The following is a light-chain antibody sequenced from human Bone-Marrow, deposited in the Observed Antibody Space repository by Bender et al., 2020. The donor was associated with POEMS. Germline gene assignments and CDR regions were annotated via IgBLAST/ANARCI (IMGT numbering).Light chain of an antibody. Sequence: QSALTQPASVSGSPGQSISISCTGTSSDVGGYNYVSWYQQHPGKAPKIMIYDVNKRPSGVPDRFSGSKSGNTASLTISGLHAEDEADYYCCSYAGSYTLAFGGGTKLTVL. V-gene: IGLV2-11*01. J-gene: IGLJ2*01. CDR2: DVN. CDR1: SSDVGGYNY. CDR3: CSYAGSYTLA.